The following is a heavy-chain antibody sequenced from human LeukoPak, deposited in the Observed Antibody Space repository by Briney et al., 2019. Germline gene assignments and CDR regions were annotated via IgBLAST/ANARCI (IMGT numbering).Heavy chain of an antibody. CDR2: VSASGRNT. Sequence: PGGSLRLSCAASGFTFSSYAMTWVRQAPGKGLEWVSTVSASGRNTYYADSVKGRFTISRDNSKNMLYLQMNSLRAEDTAVYYCVKRGGGDYPTPFEYWGQGTFVTVSS. V-gene: IGHV3-23*01. J-gene: IGHJ4*02. D-gene: IGHD3-10*01. CDR3: VKRGGGDYPTPFEY. CDR1: GFTFSSYA.